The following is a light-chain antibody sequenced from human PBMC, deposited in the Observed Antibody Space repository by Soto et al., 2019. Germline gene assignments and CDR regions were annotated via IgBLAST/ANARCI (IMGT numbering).Light chain of an antibody. CDR3: QQRSNWPIT. J-gene: IGKJ5*01. CDR1: QSVSRY. Sequence: EIVLTQSPATLSLSPGERTTLSCRASQSVSRYFAWYQQKTGQAPRLLIYDASNRATGIPARFSGSGSGTDFTPTIISLEPEDFAVYYCQQRSNWPITFGQGPRLDIK. CDR2: DAS. V-gene: IGKV3-11*01.